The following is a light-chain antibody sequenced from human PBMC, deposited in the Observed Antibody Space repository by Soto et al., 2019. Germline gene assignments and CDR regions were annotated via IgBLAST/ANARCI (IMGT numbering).Light chain of an antibody. CDR2: ENN. Sequence: SYELTQPPSVSVSPGQTATIPCSGDKLGDKYACWYQQKPGQSPVLVIYENNKRPSGIPERFSGSNSGNTGTLTISGTQTMDEADYYCQTWDSSASYVFGTGTKVTVL. J-gene: IGLJ1*01. CDR1: KLGDKY. CDR3: QTWDSSASYV. V-gene: IGLV3-1*01.